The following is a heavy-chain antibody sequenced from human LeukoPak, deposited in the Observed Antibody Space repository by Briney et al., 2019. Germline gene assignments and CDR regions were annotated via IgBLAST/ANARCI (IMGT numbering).Heavy chain of an antibody. CDR3: ARASDSSGYYSYFDH. Sequence: GGSLRLSCAASGFTFSSYSMNWVRQAPGKGLEWVSSISSGSSYIYYADSVRGRFTISRDNAKNSLYLQMNSLRAEDTAVYYCARASDSSGYYSYFDHWGQGTLVTVSS. CDR1: GFTFSSYS. CDR2: ISSGSSYI. J-gene: IGHJ1*01. V-gene: IGHV3-21*01. D-gene: IGHD3-22*01.